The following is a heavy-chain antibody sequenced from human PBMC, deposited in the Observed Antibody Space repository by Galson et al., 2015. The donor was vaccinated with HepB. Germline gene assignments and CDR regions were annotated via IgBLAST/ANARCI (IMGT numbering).Heavy chain of an antibody. CDR1: GFTFSSNT. CDR3: ARDKDDAMDV. J-gene: IGHJ6*02. D-gene: IGHD2-15*01. Sequence: SLRLSCAASGFTFSSNTMHWVRQAPGKGLEWVAVIWLDGSNRSPADSVKGRFTISRYNSKNTLFLQMSCLRVEDTAVYYCARDKDDAMDVWGQGTTVTVS. V-gene: IGHV3-33*08. CDR2: IWLDGSNR.